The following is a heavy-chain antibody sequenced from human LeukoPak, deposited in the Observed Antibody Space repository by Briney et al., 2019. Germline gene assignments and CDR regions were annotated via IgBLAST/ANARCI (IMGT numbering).Heavy chain of an antibody. Sequence: GGSLRLSCAASGFTFSSYAMHWVRQAPGWGLEWVAVISYDGRKKYYADSVKDRFTISRDNSKNTVYLQMNSLRAEDTAVYYCAGSYVSRSFDYWGRGTLVTVSS. D-gene: IGHD3-16*01. V-gene: IGHV3-30*14. CDR1: GFTFSSYA. J-gene: IGHJ4*02. CDR2: ISYDGRKK. CDR3: AGSYVSRSFDY.